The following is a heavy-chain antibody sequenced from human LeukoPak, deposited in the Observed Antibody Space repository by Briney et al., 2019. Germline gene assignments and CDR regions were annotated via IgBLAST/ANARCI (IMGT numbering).Heavy chain of an antibody. D-gene: IGHD4-11*01. Sequence: PGGSLRLSCAASGFTFSSYAMHWVRQAPGKGLEWVAVISYDGSNKYYADSVKGRFTISRDNSKNTLYLQMNSLRAEDTAVYYCARERKTTVTPFDYWGQGTLVTVSS. J-gene: IGHJ4*02. CDR1: GFTFSSYA. V-gene: IGHV3-30-3*01. CDR2: ISYDGSNK. CDR3: ARERKTTVTPFDY.